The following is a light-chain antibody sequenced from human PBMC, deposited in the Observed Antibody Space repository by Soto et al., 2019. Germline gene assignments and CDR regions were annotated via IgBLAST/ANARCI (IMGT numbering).Light chain of an antibody. Sequence: EIVMTQSPATLSVSPGERATLSCRASQSVSTNLAWYQQKPGQSPRLLIYGTSTRATGVPARFSGGGSGTEFTLTINSLQSEDFAVYFCHQYNFWPTFGGGTKVDIK. J-gene: IGKJ4*01. CDR1: QSVSTN. CDR3: HQYNFWPT. V-gene: IGKV3-15*01. CDR2: GTS.